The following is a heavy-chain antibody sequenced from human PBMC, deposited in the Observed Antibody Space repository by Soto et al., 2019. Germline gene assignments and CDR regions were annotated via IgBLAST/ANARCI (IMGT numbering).Heavy chain of an antibody. CDR1: GFAFRHNY. CDR3: ATGGIYSEA. D-gene: IGHD2-15*01. V-gene: IGHV3-11*01. CDR2: ISTSGSPA. J-gene: IGHJ5*02. Sequence: GGSLRLSCTVSGFAFRHNYLTWIRQAPGKGLEWLSYISTSGSPAYYADSVKGRFTISTDNAKKSLYLQMDSLRAEDTGVYYCATGGIYSEAWGQATLVTVSS.